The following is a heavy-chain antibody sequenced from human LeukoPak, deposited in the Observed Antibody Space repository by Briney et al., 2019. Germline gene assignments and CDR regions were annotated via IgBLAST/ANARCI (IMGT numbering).Heavy chain of an antibody. J-gene: IGHJ4*02. Sequence: ASVKVSCKASGYSFTSYGISWVRQAPGQGLEWMGWTSTYNANTNYALKLQGRVTLTTDTSTSTAYMELKSLRSDDTAVYYCAREECSIGVCYPPGYWGQGTLVTVSS. CDR3: AREECSIGVCYPPGY. CDR1: GYSFTSYG. CDR2: TSTYNANT. V-gene: IGHV1-18*01. D-gene: IGHD2-8*01.